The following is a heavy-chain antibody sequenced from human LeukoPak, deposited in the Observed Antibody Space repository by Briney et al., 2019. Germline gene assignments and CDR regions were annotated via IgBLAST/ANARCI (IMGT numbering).Heavy chain of an antibody. V-gene: IGHV3-21*01. Sequence: GGSLRLSCAASGFTFSSFSMNWVRQAPGKGLEWVSSISSGRSYIYYADSVKGRFTISRDNAKNSLYLQMNNLRAEDTAVYYCARGSTSWCTEYFQHWGQGTLVTVSS. CDR1: GFTFSSFS. J-gene: IGHJ1*01. CDR2: ISSGRSYI. CDR3: ARGSTSWCTEYFQH. D-gene: IGHD6-13*01.